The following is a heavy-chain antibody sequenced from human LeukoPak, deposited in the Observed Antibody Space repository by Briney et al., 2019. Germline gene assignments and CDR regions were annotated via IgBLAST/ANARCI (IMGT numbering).Heavy chain of an antibody. CDR1: GGSISSYY. Sequence: PSETLSLTCTVSGGSISSYYWSWIRQPPGKGLEWIGYIYYSGSTNYNPSLKSRVTISVDTSKNQFSLKLSSVTAADTAVYYCARDAQLWPHWYLDLWGRGTLVTVSS. CDR2: IYYSGST. D-gene: IGHD5-18*01. CDR3: ARDAQLWPHWYLDL. J-gene: IGHJ2*01. V-gene: IGHV4-59*01.